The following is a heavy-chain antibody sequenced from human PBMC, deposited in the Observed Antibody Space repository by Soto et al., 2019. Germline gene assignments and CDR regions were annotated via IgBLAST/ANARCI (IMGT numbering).Heavy chain of an antibody. CDR2: IYYSGST. CDR3: ARDFSGPDDY. CDR1: GGAVISGSYY. D-gene: IGHD3-10*01. Sequence: SETLSLTCTVSGGAVISGSYYLIWIRQPPGKGLEWIGYIYYSGSTNYNPSLKSRVTISVDTSKNQFSLKLSSVTAADTAVYYCARDFSGPDDYWGQGTLVTVSS. V-gene: IGHV4-61*01. J-gene: IGHJ4*02.